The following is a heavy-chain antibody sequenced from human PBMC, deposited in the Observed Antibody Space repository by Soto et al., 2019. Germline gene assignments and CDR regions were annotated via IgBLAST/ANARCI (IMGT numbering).Heavy chain of an antibody. CDR2: IYYSGST. CDR1: GGSISSGDYY. V-gene: IGHV4-30-4*01. CDR3: ARVLIVVRGVGNWFDP. J-gene: IGHJ5*02. Sequence: SETLSLTCTVSGGSISSGDYYWSWIRQPPGKGLEWIGYIYYSGSTYYNPSLKSRATISVDTTKNQFCLRVSSVTAAHTAVYYRARVLIVVRGVGNWFDPWGQGTLVTVSS. D-gene: IGHD3-10*01.